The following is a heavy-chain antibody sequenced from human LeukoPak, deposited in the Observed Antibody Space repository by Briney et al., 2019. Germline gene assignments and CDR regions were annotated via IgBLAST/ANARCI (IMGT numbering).Heavy chain of an antibody. D-gene: IGHD2-8*02. CDR1: GFAFSSYW. J-gene: IGHJ3*02. CDR3: AGELVQNDAFDI. V-gene: IGHV3-7*01. Sequence: GGSLRLSCAASGFAFSSYWMSWVRQAPGKGLEWVANIKQDGSEKYYVDSVKGRFTISRDNAKNSLYLQMNSLRAEDTAVYYCAGELVQNDAFDIWGQGTMVTVSS. CDR2: IKQDGSEK.